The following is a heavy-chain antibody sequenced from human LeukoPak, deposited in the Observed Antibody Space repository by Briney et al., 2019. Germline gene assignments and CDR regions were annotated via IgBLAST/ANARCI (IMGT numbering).Heavy chain of an antibody. CDR2: INPSGGST. CDR1: GYTFTSYY. V-gene: IGHV1-46*01. Sequence: GASVKVSCKASGYTFTSYYMHWVRQAPGQGLEWMGIINPSGGSTSYAQKFQGTVTMTRDTSTSTVYMELSSLRSEDTAVYYCARGYCSGGSCYTGLDYWGQGTLVTVSS. J-gene: IGHJ4*02. D-gene: IGHD2-15*01. CDR3: ARGYCSGGSCYTGLDY.